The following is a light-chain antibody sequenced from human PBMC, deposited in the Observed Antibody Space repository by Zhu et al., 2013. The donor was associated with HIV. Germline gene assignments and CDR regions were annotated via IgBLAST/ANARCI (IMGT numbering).Light chain of an antibody. CDR1: SSDVGAYKF. J-gene: IGLJ1*01. V-gene: IGLV2-14*01. CDR2: EVA. Sequence: QSALTQPASVSGSPGQSIAISCTGTSSDVGAYKFVSWYQHHPGKAPKLMIYEVANRPSGVSDRFSGSKSGNTASLTISGLQSEDEADYYCATWDDSLSDYVFGTGTKVTVL. CDR3: ATWDDSLSDYV.